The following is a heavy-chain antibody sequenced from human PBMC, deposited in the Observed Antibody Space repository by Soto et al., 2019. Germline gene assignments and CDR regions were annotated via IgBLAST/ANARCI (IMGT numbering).Heavy chain of an antibody. D-gene: IGHD3-10*01. Sequence: QVQLVQSGAEVEKPGSSVKVSCKSSGGTFSTYAIHWVRQAPGQGLEWMGRIIPLFGTANYTQKLKGRGTITADESTSTAYMELSSLKSEDTAVYYCARGARLPWFGSRVERSHNGLDVWGQGTTVTVSS. CDR1: GGTFSTYA. CDR3: ARGARLPWFGSRVERSHNGLDV. J-gene: IGHJ6*02. CDR2: IIPLFGTA. V-gene: IGHV1-69*01.